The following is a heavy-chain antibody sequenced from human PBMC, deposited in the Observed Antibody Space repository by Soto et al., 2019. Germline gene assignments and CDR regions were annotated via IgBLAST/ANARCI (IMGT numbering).Heavy chain of an antibody. CDR1: GASIRSTDYY. J-gene: IGHJ5*02. CDR3: VRTAREGAVAPHWFDR. D-gene: IGHD2-21*02. V-gene: IGHV4-30-4*01. CDR2: VYYTGST. Sequence: SETRSLTWTVSGASIRSTDYYGNGIRQAPGKGLEWIGYVYYTGSTYYSPSLRSRLTISVDTSKNQFSLKLTSVTAAETAVYYCVRTAREGAVAPHWFDRWGQGTQVTVSS.